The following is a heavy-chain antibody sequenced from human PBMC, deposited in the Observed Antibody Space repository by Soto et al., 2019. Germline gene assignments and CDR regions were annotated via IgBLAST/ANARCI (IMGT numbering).Heavy chain of an antibody. V-gene: IGHV4-59*01. Sequence: SEPLSLTCPASVGSISSYYWGWIRHRPVRLMEWIGYIYYSGSTNYNSSLKSRVTISVDTSKNQLSLKLSSVTAADTAVYYCARATYYYDSSGYYGYYFDYWGQGTLVTVSS. CDR1: VGSISSYY. J-gene: IGHJ4*02. CDR2: IYYSGST. D-gene: IGHD3-22*01. CDR3: ARATYYYDSSGYYGYYFDY.